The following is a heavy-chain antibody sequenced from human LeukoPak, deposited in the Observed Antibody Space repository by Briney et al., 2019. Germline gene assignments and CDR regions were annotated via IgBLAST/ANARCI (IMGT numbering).Heavy chain of an antibody. J-gene: IGHJ3*02. Sequence: KDGESLKISCKGSGYSFTNYWIAWVRQTPGKGLEWMGIIYPGDSDTRYSPSFQGQVTISGDKSISTAYLQWSSLKAPDSAMYYCARRCSTIEAFDIWGQGTMVTVSS. CDR2: IYPGDSDT. CDR1: GYSFTNYW. V-gene: IGHV5-51*01. CDR3: ARRCSTIEAFDI. D-gene: IGHD5-24*01.